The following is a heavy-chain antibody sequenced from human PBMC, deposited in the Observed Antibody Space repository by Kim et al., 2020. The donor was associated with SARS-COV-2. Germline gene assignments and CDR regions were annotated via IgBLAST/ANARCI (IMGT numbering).Heavy chain of an antibody. Sequence: SLKSRVSISVDTYKNQFSLKLRSVTAADTAVYYCARDLAPKASGWYPFDYWGQGTLVTVSS. D-gene: IGHD6-19*01. CDR3: ARDLAPKASGWYPFDY. V-gene: IGHV4-39*07. J-gene: IGHJ4*02.